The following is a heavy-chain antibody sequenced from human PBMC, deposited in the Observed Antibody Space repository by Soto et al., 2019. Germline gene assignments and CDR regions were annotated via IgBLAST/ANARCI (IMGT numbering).Heavy chain of an antibody. CDR3: AVGSSSSTKGNYFDY. CDR2: IDPSDSYT. CDR1: GYSFTSYW. V-gene: IGHV5-10-1*01. Sequence: GESLKISCKGSGYSFTSYWISWVRQMPGKGLEWMGRIDPSDSYTNYSPSFQGHVTISADNSISTAYLQWSSLKASDTAMYYCAVGSSSSTKGNYFDYWGQGTLVTVSS. J-gene: IGHJ4*02. D-gene: IGHD2-2*01.